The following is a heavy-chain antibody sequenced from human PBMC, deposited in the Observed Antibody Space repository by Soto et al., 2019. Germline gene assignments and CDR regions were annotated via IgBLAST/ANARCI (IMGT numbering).Heavy chain of an antibody. CDR3: ARGTVVVPAAKIGNWFDP. CDR2: IYYSGST. J-gene: IGHJ5*02. D-gene: IGHD2-2*01. Sequence: QVQLQESGPGLVKPSQTLSLTCTVSGGSISSGGYYWSWISQHPGKGLEWIGYIYYSGSTYYNPYLKSRLTISVDTSKNQFSRKLSSVTAADTAVYYCARGTVVVPAAKIGNWFDPWGQGTLVTVSS. CDR1: GGSISSGGYY. V-gene: IGHV4-31*03.